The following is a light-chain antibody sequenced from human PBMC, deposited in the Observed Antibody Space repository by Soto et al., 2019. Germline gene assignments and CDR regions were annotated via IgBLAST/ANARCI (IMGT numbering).Light chain of an antibody. V-gene: IGKV1-27*01. CDR1: QGIGNY. CDR3: QNHNNAPWT. CDR2: AAS. Sequence: DIQMTQSPSSLSASVGDRVTITCRASQGIGNYLAWYQQKSGKVPKLLIYAASTLQSGVPSRFSGSGSGTDFTLTISSLQPEDVATYYCQNHNNAPWTFGQGTKVEIQ. J-gene: IGKJ1*01.